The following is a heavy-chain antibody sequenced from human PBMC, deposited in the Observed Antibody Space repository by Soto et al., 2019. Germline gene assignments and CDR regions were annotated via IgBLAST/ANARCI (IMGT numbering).Heavy chain of an antibody. J-gene: IGHJ4*02. CDR3: ARGATWYEH. CDR1: GYRFNLYY. CDR2: IDPNIGVT. V-gene: IGHV1-2*02. Sequence: VHLVQSGAEVRKPGASVKVSCRASGYRFNLYYMHWVRQAPGDGLEWMGWIDPNIGVTHYAQRFQGRVTMTRDTSISTVYMELSSLTSDDTAIYYCARGATWYEHWGQGTLVSV. D-gene: IGHD1-20*01.